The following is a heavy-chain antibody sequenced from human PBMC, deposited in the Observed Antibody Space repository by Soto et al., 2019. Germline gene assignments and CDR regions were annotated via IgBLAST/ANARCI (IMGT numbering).Heavy chain of an antibody. CDR3: AREVKQWLVYFDY. D-gene: IGHD6-19*01. CDR1: GYTFTSYG. CDR2: ISAYNGIA. Sequence: ASVKVSCKASGYTFTSYGISWVRQAPGQGLEWMGWISAYNGIANYAQKFQGRVTITADKSTSTAYMELSSLRSEDTAVYYCAREVKQWLVYFDYWGQGTLVTVSS. J-gene: IGHJ4*02. V-gene: IGHV1-18*01.